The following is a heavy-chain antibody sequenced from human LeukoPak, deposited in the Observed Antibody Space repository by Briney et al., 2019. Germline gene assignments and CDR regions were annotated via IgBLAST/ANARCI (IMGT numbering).Heavy chain of an antibody. Sequence: GASVKVSCKASGYTFTSYGISWVRQAPGQGLEWMGWISAYNGNTNYAQKLQGRVTMTTDTSTSTAYMELRSPRSDDTAVYYCASSNIVGEFGPWGQGTLVTVSS. V-gene: IGHV1-18*01. CDR3: ASSNIVGEFGP. CDR1: GYTFTSYG. J-gene: IGHJ5*02. D-gene: IGHD2-15*01. CDR2: ISAYNGNT.